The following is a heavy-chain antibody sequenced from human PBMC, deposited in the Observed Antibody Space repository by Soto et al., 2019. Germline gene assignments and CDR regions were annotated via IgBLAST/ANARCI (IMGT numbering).Heavy chain of an antibody. V-gene: IGHV1-3*01. CDR1: GYTFTSYA. J-gene: IGHJ4*02. Sequence: ASVKVSCKASGYTFTSYAMHWVRQAPGQRLEWMGWINAGNGNTKYSQKFQGRVTMTRDTSTSTVYMELSSLRSEDTAVYYCARAWDSYGNGPPDYWGQGTLVTVSS. CDR2: INAGNGNT. CDR3: ARAWDSYGNGPPDY. D-gene: IGHD5-18*01.